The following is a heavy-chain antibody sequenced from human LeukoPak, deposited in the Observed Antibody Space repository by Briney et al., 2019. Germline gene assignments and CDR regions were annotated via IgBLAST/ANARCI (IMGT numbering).Heavy chain of an antibody. CDR1: GFTFSSCW. Sequence: GGSLRLSCAASGFTFSSCWMNWVRQAPGKGLEWVANIKQDGTEKYFVDSVKGRFTISRDNAKNSLYLQMNSLRAEDTAVYYCARGHSSGWRISTRPLHYWGQGTLVTVSS. CDR2: IKQDGTEK. D-gene: IGHD6-19*01. V-gene: IGHV3-7*01. J-gene: IGHJ4*02. CDR3: ARGHSSGWRISTRPLHY.